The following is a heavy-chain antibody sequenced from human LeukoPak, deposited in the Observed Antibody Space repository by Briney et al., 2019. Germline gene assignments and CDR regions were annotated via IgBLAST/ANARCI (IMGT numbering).Heavy chain of an antibody. CDR3: AKVETAAAATLRGFDY. CDR2: ICGSGGST. V-gene: IGHV3-23*01. J-gene: IGHJ4*02. D-gene: IGHD6-13*01. Sequence: GGALRLFSGASGCTFISYAMSAVGQALAKEGEGVSSICGSGGSTYYADSVKCRFTISRDNSKNTLYLQMNSLRVEDTAVYYCAKVETAAAATLRGFDYWGQGTLVTVSS. CDR1: GCTFISYA.